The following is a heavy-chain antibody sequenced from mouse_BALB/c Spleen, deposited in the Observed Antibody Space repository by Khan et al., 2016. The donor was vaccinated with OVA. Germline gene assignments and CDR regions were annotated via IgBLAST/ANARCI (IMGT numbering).Heavy chain of an antibody. V-gene: IGHV5-9-1*01. CDR1: GFTFSTFV. Sequence: EVELVESGGGLVKPGGSLKLSCSASGFTFSTFVMSWVRQTPEKRLEWVATISSAGTYTYYSESVKGRFTISRDNAKNTLYLQMNSLRSEDTAMYYCTNGNYGWFAYWGQGTLVTVSA. J-gene: IGHJ3*01. CDR2: ISSAGTYT. D-gene: IGHD2-1*01. CDR3: TNGNYGWFAY.